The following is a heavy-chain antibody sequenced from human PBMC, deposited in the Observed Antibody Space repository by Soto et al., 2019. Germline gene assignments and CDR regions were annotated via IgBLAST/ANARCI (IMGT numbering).Heavy chain of an antibody. CDR2: FDPEDGET. CDR3: ATVLGSTNYYDSSGPNWFDP. V-gene: IGHV1-24*01. D-gene: IGHD3-22*01. J-gene: IGHJ5*02. CDR1: GYTLTELS. Sequence: GASVKVSCKVSGYTLTELSMHWVRQAPGKGLEWMGGFDPEDGETIYAQKFQGRVTMTEDTSTDTAYMELSSLRSEDTAVYYCATVLGSTNYYDSSGPNWFDPWGQGTLVTVSS.